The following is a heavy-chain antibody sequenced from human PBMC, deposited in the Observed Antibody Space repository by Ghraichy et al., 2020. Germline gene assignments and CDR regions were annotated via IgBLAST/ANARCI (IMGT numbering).Heavy chain of an antibody. J-gene: IGHJ4*02. D-gene: IGHD6-19*01. CDR1: GFTFSTYS. CDR3: ARVESSGWFSW. V-gene: IGHV3-21*01. Sequence: GGSLRLSCAASGFTFSTYSMNWVRQAPGKGLEWVSSISSSGSYISYADSVRGRFIISRDNAKNSLYLQMNSLRAEDTAVYYCARVESSGWFSWWGQGTLVTVSS. CDR2: ISSSGSYI.